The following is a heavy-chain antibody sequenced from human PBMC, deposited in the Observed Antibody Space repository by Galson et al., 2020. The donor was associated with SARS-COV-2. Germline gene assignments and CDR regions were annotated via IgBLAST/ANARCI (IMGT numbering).Heavy chain of an antibody. Sequence: GGSLRLSCAASGFTFSSYAMHWVRQAPGKGLEWVAVISYDGSNKYYADSVKGRFTISRDNSKNTLYLQMNSLRAEDTAVYYCARVGVSTITNYYYYYGMVVWGQGTTVTVSS. CDR2: ISYDGSNK. J-gene: IGHJ6*02. CDR1: GFTFSSYA. CDR3: ARVGVSTITNYYYYYGMVV. V-gene: IGHV3-30-3*01. D-gene: IGHD5-12*01.